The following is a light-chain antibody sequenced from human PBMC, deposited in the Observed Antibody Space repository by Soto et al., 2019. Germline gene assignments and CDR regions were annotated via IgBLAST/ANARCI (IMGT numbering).Light chain of an antibody. J-gene: IGKJ1*01. CDR1: QRLSSNY. CDR3: QQYGSSGT. Sequence: ESVLTQSPGTLSLSPGERATLSCRASQRLSSNYLAWFQQKPGQAPRLLIYGASNRATGIPDRFSGSGSGTDFTLTISRLEPEDFAVYYCQQYGSSGTFGQGTKVDIK. CDR2: GAS. V-gene: IGKV3-20*01.